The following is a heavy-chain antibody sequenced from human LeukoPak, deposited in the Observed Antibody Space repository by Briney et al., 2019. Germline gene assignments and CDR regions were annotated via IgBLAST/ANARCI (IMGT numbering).Heavy chain of an antibody. D-gene: IGHD4-17*01. CDR3: ARDGDYGHNWFDP. V-gene: IGHV3-33*01. CDR1: GFTFSSYG. J-gene: IGHJ5*02. CDR2: IWYDGSNK. Sequence: GGSLRLSCAASGFTFSSYGMHWVRQAPGKGLEWVAVIWYDGSNKYYADSVKGRFTISRDNSKNTLYLQMNSLRAEDTAVYYCARDGDYGHNWFDPWGQGTLVTVSS.